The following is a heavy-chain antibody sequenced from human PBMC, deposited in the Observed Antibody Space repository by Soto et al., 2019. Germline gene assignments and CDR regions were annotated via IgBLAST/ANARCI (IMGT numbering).Heavy chain of an antibody. CDR2: INSDGSST. CDR1: GFTFSSYL. D-gene: IGHD3-22*01. CDR3: AREGDSSGFDY. Sequence: LRLSCAASGFTFSSYLMHWVRQAPGKGLVWVSRINSDGSSTSYADSVKGRFTISRDNAKNTLYLQMNSLRAEDTAVYYCAREGDSSGFDYWGQGTLVTVSS. J-gene: IGHJ4*02. V-gene: IGHV3-74*01.